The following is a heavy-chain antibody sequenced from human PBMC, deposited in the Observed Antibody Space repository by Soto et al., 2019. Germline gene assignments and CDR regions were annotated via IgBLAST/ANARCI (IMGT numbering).Heavy chain of an antibody. J-gene: IGHJ6*02. CDR3: AKDGDYYGSGSYYDYYYYGMDV. CDR2: ISYDGSNK. Sequence: GSLRLSFSSSGFTFSSYVMQWVRQAPVKWLEWVAVISYDGSNKYYADSVKGRFTISRDNSKNTLYLQMNSLRAEDTAVYYCAKDGDYYGSGSYYDYYYYGMDVWGQGTTVTV. D-gene: IGHD3-10*01. V-gene: IGHV3-30*18. CDR1: GFTFSSYV.